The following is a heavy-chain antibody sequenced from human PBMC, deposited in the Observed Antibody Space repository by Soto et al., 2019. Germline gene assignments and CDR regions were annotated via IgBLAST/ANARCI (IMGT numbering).Heavy chain of an antibody. D-gene: IGHD5-12*01. V-gene: IGHV3-30*03. J-gene: IGHJ6*02. CDR2: ILYGGTTE. Sequence: QVQLVESGGGVVQPGRSLRLSCAASGFTFRDYGMHWVRQAPGKGLEWVAVILYGGTTEYYADSVRGRFTISRDNSKATLFLLLSSLRPDDTALYYCARGGTYGLDVWGQGTAVTVSS. CDR3: ARGGTYGLDV. CDR1: GFTFRDYG.